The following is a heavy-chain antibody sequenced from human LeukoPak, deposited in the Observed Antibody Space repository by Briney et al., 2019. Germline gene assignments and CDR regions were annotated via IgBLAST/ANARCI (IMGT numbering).Heavy chain of an antibody. J-gene: IGHJ4*02. V-gene: IGHV3-30-3*01. CDR3: ARGTNSYGSDY. Sequence: GGSLRLSCAASGFTFSSYAMHWVRQAPGKGLEGVAVISYDGSNKYYADSVKGRFTISRDNSKNTLYLQMNSLRAEDTAVYYCARGTNSYGSDYWGQGTLVTVSS. CDR1: GFTFSSYA. CDR2: ISYDGSNK. D-gene: IGHD5-18*01.